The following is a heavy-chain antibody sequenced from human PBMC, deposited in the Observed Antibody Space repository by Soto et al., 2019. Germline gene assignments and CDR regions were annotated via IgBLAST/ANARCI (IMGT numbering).Heavy chain of an antibody. CDR2: ISGSGGIT. J-gene: IGHJ4*02. Sequence: EVQLLESGGGLVQPGGSLRLSCAASGFTFSSYAMSWVRQAPGKGLEWVSAISGSGGITYYADSVKGRFTISRDNSKNTLYLQMNSLRAEDTAVYYCAKDLYGSGSYFRLFCFDYWGQGTLVTVSS. V-gene: IGHV3-23*01. D-gene: IGHD3-10*01. CDR1: GFTFSSYA. CDR3: AKDLYGSGSYFRLFCFDY.